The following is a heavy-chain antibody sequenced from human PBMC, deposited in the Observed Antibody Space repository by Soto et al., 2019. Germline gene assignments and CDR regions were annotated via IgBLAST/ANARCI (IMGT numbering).Heavy chain of an antibody. CDR1: GGSIRGGYY. CDR2: VSNTGNT. Sequence: PSVTLTLTCSVSGGSIRGGYYWGWVRQPPGKGLEWIGCVSNTGNTYQSPSLKSRLIISADTPNNQFSLRLSSVTAEDTAVYYCARCRFYSSTWYTAFDIWGHGTAVTVSS. D-gene: IGHD6-13*01. J-gene: IGHJ3*02. CDR3: ARCRFYSSTWYTAFDI. V-gene: IGHV4-39*01.